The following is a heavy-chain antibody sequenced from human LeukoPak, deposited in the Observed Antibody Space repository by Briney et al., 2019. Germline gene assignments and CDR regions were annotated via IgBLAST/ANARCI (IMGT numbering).Heavy chain of an antibody. CDR3: AKDKGGQSSAVGAFDI. J-gene: IGHJ3*02. V-gene: IGHV3-9*01. D-gene: IGHD3-16*01. CDR1: GFTVSSNY. Sequence: PGGSLRLSCAASGFTVSSNYMSWVRQAPGKGLEWVSGISWNSGSIGYADSVKGRFTISRDNAKNSLYLQMNSLRAEDTALYYCAKDKGGQSSAVGAFDIWGQGTMVTVSS. CDR2: ISWNSGSI.